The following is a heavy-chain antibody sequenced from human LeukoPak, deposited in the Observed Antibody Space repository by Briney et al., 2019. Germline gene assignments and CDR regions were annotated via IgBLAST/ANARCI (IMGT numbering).Heavy chain of an antibody. CDR2: ISGRSDTI. V-gene: IGHV3-48*01. CDR1: GFTLTNSA. CDR3: ARDRASNDYTNWLDP. Sequence: GGSLRLSCVGSGFTLTNSAMNWVRQAPGKGLEWLSYISGRSDTIYYADSVKGRFTISRDNADNSLYLQMNSLRAEDTAVYYCARDRASNDYTNWLDPWGQGTLATVSS. J-gene: IGHJ5*02. D-gene: IGHD1-1*01.